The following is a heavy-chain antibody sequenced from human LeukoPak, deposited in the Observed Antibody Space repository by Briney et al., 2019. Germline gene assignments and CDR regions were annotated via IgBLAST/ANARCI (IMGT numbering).Heavy chain of an antibody. CDR3: ARDFALNYYNSSGPDY. CDR1: GFTFSSYW. V-gene: IGHV3-7*01. CDR2: IKQDGSEK. J-gene: IGHJ4*02. Sequence: GGSLRLSCAAPGFTFSSYWMSWVRQAPGKGLEWVANIKQDGSEKYYVDSVKGRFTISRDNAKNSLYLQMNSLRAEDTAVYYCARDFALNYYNSSGPDYWGQGTLVTVSS. D-gene: IGHD3-22*01.